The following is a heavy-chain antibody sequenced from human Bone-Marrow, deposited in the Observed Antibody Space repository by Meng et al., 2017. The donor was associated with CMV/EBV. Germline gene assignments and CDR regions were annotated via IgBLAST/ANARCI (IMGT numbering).Heavy chain of an antibody. D-gene: IGHD6-6*01. Sequence: QVQLVQSGAEVEKPGPSVKVSCQASGGTFSSYAISWVRQAPGQGLEWMGGIIPIFGTANYAQKFQGRVTITADESTSTAYMELSSLRSEDTAVYYCARDPGSRYSSSHLFDYWGQGTLVTVSS. V-gene: IGHV1-69*01. CDR3: ARDPGSRYSSSHLFDY. CDR1: GGTFSSYA. J-gene: IGHJ4*02. CDR2: IIPIFGTA.